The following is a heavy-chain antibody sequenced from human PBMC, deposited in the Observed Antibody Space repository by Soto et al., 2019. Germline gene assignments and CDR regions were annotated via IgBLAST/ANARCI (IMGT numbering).Heavy chain of an antibody. V-gene: IGHV3-23*01. CDR2: ISTTGAST. CDR1: GFSFSSYA. Sequence: PGGSLRLSCAASGFSFSSYAMSWVRQAPGKGLEWVSVISTTGASTLYAESVKGRFTISRDNSNNTLYLQMNSLRAEDTALYYCAKHSSTPCSWSRCCFDYWGQGALVTVS. J-gene: IGHJ4*02. CDR3: AKHSSTPCSWSRCCFDY. D-gene: IGHD3-10*02.